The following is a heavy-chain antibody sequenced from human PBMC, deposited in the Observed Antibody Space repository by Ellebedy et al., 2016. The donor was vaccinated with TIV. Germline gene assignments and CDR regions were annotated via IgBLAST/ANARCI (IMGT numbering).Heavy chain of an antibody. CDR2: INTVNDNT. Sequence: AASVKVSCKSSGYSFTSYPAHWVRQAPGQSLEWMGWINTVNDNTRHLQKFQGRVAFTRDSSAGVAYMELSGLTSDDTALYFCARGTSNWVDAWGQGTLVTVSS. CDR3: ARGTSNWVDA. V-gene: IGHV1-3*04. CDR1: GYSFTSYP. J-gene: IGHJ5*02.